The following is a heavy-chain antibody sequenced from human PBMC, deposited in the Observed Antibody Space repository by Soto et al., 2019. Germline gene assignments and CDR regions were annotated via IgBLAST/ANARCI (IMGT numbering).Heavy chain of an antibody. CDR1: GYTFTRYG. J-gene: IGHJ6*02. Sequence: QVQLVQSGAEVKNPGASVKVSCKASGYTFTRYGIGWARQAPGQGLEWMGWINTYNGNTNYAQNVQGRVTLTTDTSXSTAYMELRGLRSNDTAIYYCAMVDVYVTPSPQDVWGQGTTVIVSS. D-gene: IGHD3-16*01. V-gene: IGHV1-18*01. CDR2: INTYNGNT. CDR3: AMVDVYVTPSPQDV.